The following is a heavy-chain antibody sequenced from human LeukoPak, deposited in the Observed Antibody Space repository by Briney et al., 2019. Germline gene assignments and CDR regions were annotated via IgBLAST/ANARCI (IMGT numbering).Heavy chain of an antibody. Sequence: GGSLRLSCAASGFTFSSYAMSWVRQAPGKGLEWVSAISGSGGSTYYAGSVKGRFTISRDNSKNTLYLQMNSLRAEGTAVYYCAKKEGGIALFSAFDYWGQGTLVTVS. V-gene: IGHV3-23*01. CDR2: ISGSGGST. CDR1: GFTFSSYA. CDR3: AKKEGGIALFSAFDY. D-gene: IGHD6-13*01. J-gene: IGHJ4*02.